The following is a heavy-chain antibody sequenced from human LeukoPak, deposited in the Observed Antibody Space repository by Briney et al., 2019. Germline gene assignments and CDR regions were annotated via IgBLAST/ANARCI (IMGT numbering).Heavy chain of an antibody. J-gene: IGHJ3*02. CDR2: IYYSGST. CDR1: GGSISSYY. Sequence: SETLSLTCTVSGGSISSYYWSWIRQPPAEGLEWIGYIYYSGSTNYNPSLKSRVTISVDTSKNQFSLKLSSVTAADTAVYYCARVYYDFWSGYYGDAFDIWGQGTMVAVSS. CDR3: ARVYYDFWSGYYGDAFDI. D-gene: IGHD3-3*01. V-gene: IGHV4-59*01.